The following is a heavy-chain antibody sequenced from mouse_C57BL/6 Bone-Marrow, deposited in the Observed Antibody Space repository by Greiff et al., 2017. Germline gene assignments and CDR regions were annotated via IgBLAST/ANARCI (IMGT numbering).Heavy chain of an antibody. D-gene: IGHD2-5*01. V-gene: IGHV1-69*01. Sequence: VQLQQPGAELVMPGASVKLSCKASGYTFTSYWMHWVKQRPGQGLEWIGEFDPSDSYTNYNQKFKGKSTLTVDKSSSTAYMQLSSLTSEDSAVYYSALYSNYGAYWGQGTLVTVSA. CDR2: FDPSDSYT. CDR1: GYTFTSYW. J-gene: IGHJ3*01. CDR3: ALYSNYGAY.